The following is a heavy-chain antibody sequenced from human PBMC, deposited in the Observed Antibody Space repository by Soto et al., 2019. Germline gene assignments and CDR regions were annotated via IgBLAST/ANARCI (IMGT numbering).Heavy chain of an antibody. Sequence: GGSLRLSCAASGFTFYYYAMHWVRQAPGKGLEWVSGISWNSGSIGYADSVKGRFTISRDNAKNSLYLQMNSLRAEDTALYYCAKDRRSIYYDSSGYYFDYWGQGTLVTVSS. V-gene: IGHV3-9*01. CDR3: AKDRRSIYYDSSGYYFDY. CDR2: ISWNSGSI. D-gene: IGHD3-22*01. CDR1: GFTFYYYA. J-gene: IGHJ4*02.